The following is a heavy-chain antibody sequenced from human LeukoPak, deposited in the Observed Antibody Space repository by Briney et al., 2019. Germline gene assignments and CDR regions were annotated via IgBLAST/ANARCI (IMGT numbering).Heavy chain of an antibody. CDR3: ARDAGYCSGGSCYPGQFDY. CDR2: NSGSGGNT. D-gene: IGHD2-15*01. Sequence: GGSLRLSCAASGFTFSSYAMSWVRQAPGKGLEWVSANSGSGGNTYYADSVRGRFTMSRDNSKNTLYLQMNSLRAEDTAVYYCARDAGYCSGGSCYPGQFDYWGQGTLVTVSS. CDR1: GFTFSSYA. V-gene: IGHV3-23*01. J-gene: IGHJ4*02.